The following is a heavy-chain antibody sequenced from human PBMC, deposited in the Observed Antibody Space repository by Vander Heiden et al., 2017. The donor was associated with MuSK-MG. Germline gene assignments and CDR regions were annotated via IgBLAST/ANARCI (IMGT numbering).Heavy chain of an antibody. J-gene: IGHJ4*02. D-gene: IGHD3-22*01. CDR1: GCTFTSSA. V-gene: IGHV1-69*01. Sequence: QVQLVQSGAEVKKPGSSVKVSCQASGCTFTSSALSWVRQAPGQGLEWMGGIIPIFGTANYAQKFQGRVTITADESTSTAYMELSSLRSEDTAVYYCASRGEDSSGYLYYFDYWGQGTLVTVSS. CDR3: ASRGEDSSGYLYYFDY. CDR2: IIPIFGTA.